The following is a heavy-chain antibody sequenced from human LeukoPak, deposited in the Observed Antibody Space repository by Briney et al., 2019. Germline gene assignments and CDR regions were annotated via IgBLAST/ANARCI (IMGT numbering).Heavy chain of an antibody. D-gene: IGHD3-22*01. J-gene: IGHJ4*02. V-gene: IGHV1-2*02. CDR2: INPNSGGT. CDR1: GYTFTGYY. Sequence: GASVKVSCKASGYTFTGYYMHWVRQAPGQGLEWMGWINPNSGGTNYAQKFQGRVTMTRDTSISTAYMELSRLRSDDTAVYYCARDLAYYDSSGHDEEVDYWGQGTLVTVSS. CDR3: ARDLAYYDSSGHDEEVDY.